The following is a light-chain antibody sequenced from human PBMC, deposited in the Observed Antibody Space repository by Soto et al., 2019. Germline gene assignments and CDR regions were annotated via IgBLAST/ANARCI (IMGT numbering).Light chain of an antibody. J-gene: IGKJ1*01. CDR1: QTLSSY. V-gene: IGKV1-39*01. CDR2: AAS. CDR3: QQSHTWT. Sequence: DIQMTQSPSSLSASVGDRVTITCRASQTLSSYLNWYQQKPGNAPKVLIYAASSLRSGVPSRFSGSGSGTDFTLTISSLQPEDFATYYCQQSHTWTFGQGTKVELK.